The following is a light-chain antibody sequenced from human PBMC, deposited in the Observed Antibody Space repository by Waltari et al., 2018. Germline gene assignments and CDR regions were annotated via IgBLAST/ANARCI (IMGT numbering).Light chain of an antibody. J-gene: IGLJ3*02. V-gene: IGLV1-40*01. Sequence: QSVLTQPPSVSGAPGQRVTISCTGGSPNNGAGTEVHWDQQLPGTAPKLLIYDNKNLPSGVPARFSGTKSGTSASLAITRLQAEDEADYYCQAYDSSLSGSVFGGGTKLTV. CDR1: SPNNGAGTE. CDR2: DNK. CDR3: QAYDSSLSGSV.